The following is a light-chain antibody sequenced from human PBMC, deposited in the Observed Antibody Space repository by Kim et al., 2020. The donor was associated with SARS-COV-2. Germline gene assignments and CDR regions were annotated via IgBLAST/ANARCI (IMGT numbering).Light chain of an antibody. CDR2: AAS. Sequence: DIQMTKSPSSLSASVGDRVTITCRTTQSISSHLNWYQQKPGRAPKLLISAASTLQGGVPSRFSGSGSETDFTLTISSLQPDDFATYFCQQSYIIPFTFGPGTKVDIK. J-gene: IGKJ3*01. CDR1: QSISSH. V-gene: IGKV1-39*01. CDR3: QQSYIIPFT.